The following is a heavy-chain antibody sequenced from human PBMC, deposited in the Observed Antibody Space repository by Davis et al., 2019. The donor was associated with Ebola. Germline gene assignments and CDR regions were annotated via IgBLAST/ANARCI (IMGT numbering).Heavy chain of an antibody. V-gene: IGHV5-10-1*01. CDR3: ATSVGAYYAMDV. J-gene: IGHJ6*02. D-gene: IGHD1-26*01. CDR1: GYSFSNYW. CDR2: IDPSDFYT. Sequence: GESLKISCTGSGYSFSNYWINWVRQMPGKGLEWMGTIDPSDFYTKYSPSFQGHVTFSADQSISTAYLQWSSLRASDTAMYYCATSVGAYYAMDVWGQGTTVTVSS.